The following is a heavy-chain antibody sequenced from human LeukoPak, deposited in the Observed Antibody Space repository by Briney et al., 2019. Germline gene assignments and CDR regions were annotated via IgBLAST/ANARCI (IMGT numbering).Heavy chain of an antibody. Sequence: GGSLRLSCAASGFTFSDSWMHWVRQTPGKGLVWVSRITSDGRSAAYADSVKGRFTISRDNAKNTLYLQMSSLRAEDTAVYYCARGPETADYWFDPWGQGTLXXVSS. CDR3: ARGPETADYWFDP. CDR1: GFTFSDSW. J-gene: IGHJ5*02. D-gene: IGHD2-21*02. CDR2: ITSDGRSA. V-gene: IGHV3-74*01.